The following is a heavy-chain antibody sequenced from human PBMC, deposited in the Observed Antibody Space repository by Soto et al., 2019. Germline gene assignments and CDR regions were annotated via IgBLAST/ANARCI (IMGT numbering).Heavy chain of an antibody. V-gene: IGHV1-3*01. CDR1: EYIFSSYA. CDR3: ARLITGPIGVDY. Sequence: QVQLVQSGAEVKKPGASVNVSCKASEYIFSSYAMHWVRQAPGQRLEWMGWINAGNGYTKYSQKFQGRVTITWDTSASTAYMDLSSLRSDDTAVYYCARLITGPIGVDYWGQGTLVTVSS. D-gene: IGHD1-20*01. J-gene: IGHJ4*02. CDR2: INAGNGYT.